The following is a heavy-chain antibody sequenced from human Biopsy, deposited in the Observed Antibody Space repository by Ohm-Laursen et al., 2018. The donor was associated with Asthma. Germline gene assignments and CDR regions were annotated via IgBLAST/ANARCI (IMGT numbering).Heavy chain of an antibody. CDR1: GFTFSSFG. J-gene: IGHJ6*02. CDR2: ISFDGSNK. CDR3: ARVDGVVEAATRLGGMDV. Sequence: SLRLSCAASGFTFSSFGMHWVRQTPAKGLEWVAVISFDGSNKYYADSVKGRFTTSRDNSKNTLYLQMTSLSAEDSAVYYCARVDGVVEAATRLGGMDVWGQGTTVTVSS. V-gene: IGHV3-30*03. D-gene: IGHD2-15*01.